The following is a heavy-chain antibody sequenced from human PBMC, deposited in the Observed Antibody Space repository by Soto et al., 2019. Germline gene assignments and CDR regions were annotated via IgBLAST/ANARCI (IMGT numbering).Heavy chain of an antibody. D-gene: IGHD2-15*01. V-gene: IGHV1-69*13. CDR1: GGTFSSYA. CDR3: AIFGDLRYCSGGSCYIEWNWFDP. J-gene: IGHJ5*02. Sequence: GASVKVSCKASGGTFSSYAISWVRQAPGQGLEWMGGIIPIFGTANYAQKFQGRVTITADESTSTAYMELSSLRSEDTAVYYCAIFGDLRYCSGGSCYIEWNWFDPWGQGTLVTVSS. CDR2: IIPIFGTA.